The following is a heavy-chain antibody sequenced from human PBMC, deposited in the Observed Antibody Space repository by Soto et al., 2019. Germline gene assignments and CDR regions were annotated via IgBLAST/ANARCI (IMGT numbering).Heavy chain of an antibody. D-gene: IGHD3-10*01. J-gene: IGHJ6*02. CDR2: ISYDGSNK. CDR3: ARDRNYYGSGGPDRYYYGMDV. CDR1: GFTFSSYA. Sequence: QVQLVESGGGVVQPGRSLRLSCAASGFTFSSYAMHWVRQARGKGLEWVAVISYDGSNKYYADSVKGRFTISRDNSKNTLYLQMNSLRAEDTAVYYCARDRNYYGSGGPDRYYYGMDVWGQGTTVTVSS. V-gene: IGHV3-30-3*01.